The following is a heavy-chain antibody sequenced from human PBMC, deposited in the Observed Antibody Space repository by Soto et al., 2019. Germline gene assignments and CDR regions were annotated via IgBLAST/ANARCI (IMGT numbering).Heavy chain of an antibody. Sequence: EVQLLESGGGLVQPGGSLRLSCAASGFTFSSYVMSWVRQAPGKGLEWVSTISGSGDITYYADSVKGRFTISRDNSRNTLYLQMHSLRAEDTAVYYCAKDGGYCSSTRCYTGWGNWFDPWGQGTLVTVSS. D-gene: IGHD2-2*02. CDR3: AKDGGYCSSTRCYTGWGNWFDP. V-gene: IGHV3-23*01. J-gene: IGHJ5*02. CDR2: ISGSGDIT. CDR1: GFTFSSYV.